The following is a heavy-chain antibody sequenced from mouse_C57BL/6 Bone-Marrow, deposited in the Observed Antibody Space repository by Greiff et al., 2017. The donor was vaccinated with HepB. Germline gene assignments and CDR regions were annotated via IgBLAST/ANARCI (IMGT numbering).Heavy chain of an antibody. CDR2: IRLKSDNYAT. J-gene: IGHJ4*01. CDR1: GFTFSNYW. Sequence: EVHLVESGGGLVQPGGSMKLSCVASGFTFSNYWMNWVRQSPEKGLEWVAQIRLKSDNYATHYAESVKGRFTISRDDSKSSVYLQMNNLRAEDTGIYYCTVYYGSSYVDAMDYWGQGTSVTVSS. D-gene: IGHD1-1*01. CDR3: TVYYGSSYVDAMDY. V-gene: IGHV6-3*01.